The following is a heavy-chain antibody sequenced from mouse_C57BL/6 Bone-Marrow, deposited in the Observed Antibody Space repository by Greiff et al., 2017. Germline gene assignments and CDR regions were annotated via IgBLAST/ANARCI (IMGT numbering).Heavy chain of an antibody. V-gene: IGHV1-63*01. CDR2: IYPGGGYT. Sequence: QVQLQQSGTVLARPGASVKMSCKASGYTFTNYWIGWAKQRPGHGLEWIGDIYPGGGYTNYNEKFKGKATLTADKSSSTAYMQFSSLTSEDSAIYYCARWSFYAMDYWGQGTSVTVSS. J-gene: IGHJ4*01. CDR1: GYTFTNYW. CDR3: ARWSFYAMDY.